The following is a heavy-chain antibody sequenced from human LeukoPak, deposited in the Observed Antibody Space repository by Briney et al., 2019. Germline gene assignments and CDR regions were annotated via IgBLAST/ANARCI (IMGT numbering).Heavy chain of an antibody. Sequence: SETLSLTCTVSGGSISSYYWSWIRQRAGKGLELIGRIYTSGTTNYNPSLKSRVTMSVDTSKNQFSLKLSSVTAADTAVYYCARAPTGTGGWNWFDPWGQGTLVTVSS. CDR3: ARAPTGTGGWNWFDP. V-gene: IGHV4-4*07. J-gene: IGHJ5*02. CDR1: GGSISSYY. CDR2: IYTSGTT. D-gene: IGHD1-1*01.